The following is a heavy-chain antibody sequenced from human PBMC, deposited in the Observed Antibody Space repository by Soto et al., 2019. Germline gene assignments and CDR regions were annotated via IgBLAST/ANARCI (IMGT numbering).Heavy chain of an antibody. CDR2: IIPIFGTA. CDR3: ASPYPYSSGWHEPSLYYGMDV. D-gene: IGHD6-19*01. Sequence: SVKVSCKASGGTFSSYAISWVRQAPGQGLEWMGGIIPIFGTANYAQKFQGRVTITADESTSTAYMELSSLRSEDTDVYYCASPYPYSSGWHEPSLYYGMDVWGQGTTVTVSS. CDR1: GGTFSSYA. V-gene: IGHV1-69*13. J-gene: IGHJ6*02.